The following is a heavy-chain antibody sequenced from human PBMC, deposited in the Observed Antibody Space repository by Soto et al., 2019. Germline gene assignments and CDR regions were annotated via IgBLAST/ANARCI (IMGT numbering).Heavy chain of an antibody. CDR3: AKGVPGIAVAGTGYFQH. CDR2: ISGSGDST. CDR1: GFTFSSYA. V-gene: IGHV3-23*01. D-gene: IGHD6-19*01. Sequence: EVQLLESGGGLVQPGGSLRLSCAASGFTFSSYAMSWVRQAPGKGLEGVSGISGSGDSTYYADSVKGRFTISRDNSKNTLYLQMNSLRAEDTAVYYCAKGVPGIAVAGTGYFQHWGQGTLVTVSS. J-gene: IGHJ1*01.